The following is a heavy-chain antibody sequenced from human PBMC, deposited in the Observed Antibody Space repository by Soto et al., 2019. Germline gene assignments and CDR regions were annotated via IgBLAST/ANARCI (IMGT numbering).Heavy chain of an antibody. D-gene: IGHD3-3*01. Sequence: GGSLRLSCAASGFTLSSYSMNWVRQAPGKGLEWVSSISSSSSYIYYADSVKGRFTISRDNAKNSLYLQMNSLRAEDTAVYYCARASGYYDFWSGYYLFDYWGQGTLVTVSS. CDR3: ARASGYYDFWSGYYLFDY. J-gene: IGHJ4*02. V-gene: IGHV3-21*01. CDR2: ISSSSSYI. CDR1: GFTLSSYS.